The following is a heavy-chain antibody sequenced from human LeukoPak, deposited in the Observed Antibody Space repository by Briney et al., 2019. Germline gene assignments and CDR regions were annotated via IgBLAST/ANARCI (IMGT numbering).Heavy chain of an antibody. CDR3: ARAYDSGSTKDGFDI. J-gene: IGHJ3*02. V-gene: IGHV5-51*01. D-gene: IGHD6-19*01. CDR2: IYPGDSDT. Sequence: GESLKISCEGSGYSFTNYWIGWVRQMPGKGLEWMGIIYPGDSDTRYSPSFRGQVTISADKSISTAYLQWSSLKASDTAIYYCARAYDSGSTKDGFDIWGQGTMVTVSS. CDR1: GYSFTNYW.